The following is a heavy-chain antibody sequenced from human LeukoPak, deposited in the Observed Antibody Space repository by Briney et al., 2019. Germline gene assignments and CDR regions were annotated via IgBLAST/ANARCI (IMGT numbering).Heavy chain of an antibody. CDR2: IIPIFGTA. CDR3: ARASITIFGGPDAFDI. V-gene: IGHV1-69*13. J-gene: IGHJ3*02. Sequence: SVKVSCKASGYTFTSYAMNWVRQAPGQGLEWMGGIIPIFGTANYAQKFQGRVTITADESTSTAYMELSSLRSEDTAVYYCARASITIFGGPDAFDIWGQGTMVTVSS. D-gene: IGHD3-3*01. CDR1: GYTFTSYA.